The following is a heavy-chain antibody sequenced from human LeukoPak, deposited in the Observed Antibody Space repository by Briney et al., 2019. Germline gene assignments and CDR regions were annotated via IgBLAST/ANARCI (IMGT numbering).Heavy chain of an antibody. CDR1: GGSISGSSYY. V-gene: IGHV4-39*01. D-gene: IGHD4-23*01. CDR3: ARHVGVGKYYFDY. CDR2: IYYSGST. Sequence: SETLSLTCTVSGGSISGSSYYWGWIRQPPGKGLEWIGSIYYSGSTYYNPSLKSRVTISVDTSKNQFSLKLSSVTAADTAMYYCARHVGVGKYYFDYWGQGTLVTISS. J-gene: IGHJ4*02.